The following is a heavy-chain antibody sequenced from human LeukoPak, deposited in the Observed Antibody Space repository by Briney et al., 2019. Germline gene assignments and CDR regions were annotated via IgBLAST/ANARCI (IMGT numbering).Heavy chain of an antibody. V-gene: IGHV3-74*01. CDR3: ARDGGVRGVFDY. J-gene: IGHJ4*02. CDR1: GFTFSSYW. Sequence: GGSLRLSCAASGFTFSSYWMHWVRQAPGKGLVWVSRINTDGSSTSYADSVKGRFTISRDNAKNTLYLQMSSLRAEDTAVYYCARDGGVRGVFDYWGQGTLVTVSS. D-gene: IGHD3-10*01. CDR2: INTDGSST.